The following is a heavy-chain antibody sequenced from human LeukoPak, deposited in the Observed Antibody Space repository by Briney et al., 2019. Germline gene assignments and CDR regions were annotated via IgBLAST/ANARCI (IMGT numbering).Heavy chain of an antibody. J-gene: IGHJ4*02. CDR3: ARDPHGYNSYFDY. Sequence: GESLRLSCAASGFIVSSNYMNWVRQTPGKGLEWVSVIYTGGSTYYADSVKGRFTISRDISRNTVHLQMNSLRAGDTAVYYCARDPHGYNSYFDYWGQGTLVTVSS. CDR2: IYTGGST. CDR1: GFIVSSNY. D-gene: IGHD5-24*01. V-gene: IGHV3-53*01.